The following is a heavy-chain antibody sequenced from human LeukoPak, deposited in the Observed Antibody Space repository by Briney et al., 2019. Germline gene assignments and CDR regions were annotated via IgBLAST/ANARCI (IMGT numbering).Heavy chain of an antibody. V-gene: IGHV4-38-2*02. D-gene: IGHD6-19*01. Sequence: SETLSLTCTVSGYSISSGYYWGWIRQPPGKGLEWIGSIYHSGSTYYNPSLKSRVTISVDTSKNQFSLKLSSVTAADTAVYYCARDLKRVAVAVRFDYWGQGTLVTVSS. CDR3: ARDLKRVAVAVRFDY. CDR2: IYHSGST. J-gene: IGHJ4*02. CDR1: GYSISSGYY.